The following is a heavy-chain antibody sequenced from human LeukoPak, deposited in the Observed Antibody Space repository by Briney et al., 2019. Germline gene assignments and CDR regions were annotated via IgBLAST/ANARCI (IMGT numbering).Heavy chain of an antibody. CDR2: INPNSGGT. CDR3: ARGPSSGYYSSFDY. Sequence: GASVKVSCKASGYIFTGYYMHWVRQAPGQGLEWMGWINPNSGGTNYAQKFQGRVTMTRDTSISTAYMELSRLRSDDTAVYYCARGPSSGYYSSFDYWGQGTLVTVSS. CDR1: GYIFTGYY. J-gene: IGHJ4*02. V-gene: IGHV1-2*02. D-gene: IGHD3-22*01.